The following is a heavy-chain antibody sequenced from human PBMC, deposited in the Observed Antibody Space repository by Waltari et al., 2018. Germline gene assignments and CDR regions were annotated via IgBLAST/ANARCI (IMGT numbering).Heavy chain of an antibody. J-gene: IGHJ6*03. D-gene: IGHD1-26*01. CDR1: GYTFTDYY. V-gene: IGHV1-69-2*01. CDR3: ATGVVGAPPGGYYMDV. Sequence: EVQLVQSGAEVKKPGATVKISCKASGYTFTDYYMHWVQQAPGKGLEWMGRVDPEDGEKIYAEKVQGRGTITADTSTDTAYMGLSSLRSEDTAVYYCATGVVGAPPGGYYMDVWGKGTTVTVSS. CDR2: VDPEDGEK.